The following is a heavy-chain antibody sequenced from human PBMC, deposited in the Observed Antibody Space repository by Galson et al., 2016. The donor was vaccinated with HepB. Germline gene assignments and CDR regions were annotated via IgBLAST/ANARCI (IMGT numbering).Heavy chain of an antibody. CDR3: ARDRDATTVNWYFDL. D-gene: IGHD4-17*01. CDR2: IHYTGST. J-gene: IGHJ2*01. V-gene: IGHV4-59*01. Sequence: ETLSLTCTVSGGSISGYYWSWIRQPPGERLEWIGYIHYTGSTKYNPSLKSRVTISVDTSKNQFSLKLSSVTAADTAVYYCARDRDATTVNWYFDLWGRGTLVSVSS. CDR1: GGSISGYY.